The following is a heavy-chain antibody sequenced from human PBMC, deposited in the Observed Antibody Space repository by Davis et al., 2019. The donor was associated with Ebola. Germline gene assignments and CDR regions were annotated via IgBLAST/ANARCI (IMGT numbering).Heavy chain of an antibody. V-gene: IGHV1-69*13. D-gene: IGHD6-6*01. Sequence: SVKVSCKASGGTFSSYAISWVRQAPGQGLELIGGIIPIFGTANYAQKFQGRVTITADESTSTAYMELSSLRSEDTAVYYCARDQRRLKQLSRGYYYYYMDVWGKGTTVTVSS. J-gene: IGHJ6*03. CDR2: IIPIFGTA. CDR1: GGTFSSYA. CDR3: ARDQRRLKQLSRGYYYYYMDV.